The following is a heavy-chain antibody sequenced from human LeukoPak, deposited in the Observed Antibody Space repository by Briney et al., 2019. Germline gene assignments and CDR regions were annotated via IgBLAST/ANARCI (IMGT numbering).Heavy chain of an antibody. CDR3: ARGFDGNFDY. Sequence: QSGGSLRLSCAASGFTFDDYGMSWVRQAPGKGLEWVSGINWNGDNTDYADSVKGRFTISRDNAKNSLYLQMNSLRAEGTALYYCARGFDGNFDYWGQGTLVTVSP. CDR1: GFTFDDYG. J-gene: IGHJ4*02. CDR2: INWNGDNT. D-gene: IGHD3-9*01. V-gene: IGHV3-20*04.